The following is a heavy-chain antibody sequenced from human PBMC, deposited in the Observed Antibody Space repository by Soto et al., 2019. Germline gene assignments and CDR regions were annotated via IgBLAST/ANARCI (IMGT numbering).Heavy chain of an antibody. CDR3: ARDPSTVTTRHDAFET. J-gene: IGHJ3*02. D-gene: IGHD4-17*01. Sequence: GGSLRLSCAASGFTFSSYAMHWVRQAPGKGLEWVAVISYDGSNKYYADSVKGRFTISRDNSKNTLYLQMNSLRAEDTAVYYCARDPSTVTTRHDAFETWGQGTMVTVSS. V-gene: IGHV3-30-3*01. CDR1: GFTFSSYA. CDR2: ISYDGSNK.